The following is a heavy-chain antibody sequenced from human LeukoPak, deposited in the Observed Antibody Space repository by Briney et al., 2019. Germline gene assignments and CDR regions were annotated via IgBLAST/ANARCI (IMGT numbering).Heavy chain of an antibody. V-gene: IGHV4-39*07. Sequence: PSETLSLTCTVSGGSISTTSYYWGWIRQPPGKGLQWIGSIYYNGSTYYNPSLKSRVIISVDTSKNQFSLKLTSVTAADTAVYYCARVPQTYSYDSSGSGDLDSWGQGTLVTVSS. CDR2: IYYNGST. CDR1: GGSISTTSYY. CDR3: ARVPQTYSYDSSGSGDLDS. J-gene: IGHJ4*02. D-gene: IGHD3-22*01.